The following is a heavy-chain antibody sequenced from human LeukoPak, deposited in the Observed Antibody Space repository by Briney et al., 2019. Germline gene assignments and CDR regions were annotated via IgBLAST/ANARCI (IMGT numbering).Heavy chain of an antibody. V-gene: IGHV4-39*07. CDR1: GGSVSSGSYY. CDR2: INHSGST. Sequence: PSETLSLTCTVSGGSVSSGSYYWSWIRQPPGKGLEWIGEINHSGSTNYNPSLKSRVTISVDTSKNQFSLKLSSVTAADTAVYYCARGRRVVNGPFDYWGQGTLVTVSS. CDR3: ARGRRVVNGPFDY. J-gene: IGHJ4*02. D-gene: IGHD4-23*01.